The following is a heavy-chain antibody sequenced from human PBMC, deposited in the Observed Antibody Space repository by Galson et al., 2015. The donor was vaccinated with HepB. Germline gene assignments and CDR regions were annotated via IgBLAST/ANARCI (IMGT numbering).Heavy chain of an antibody. CDR2: IIPILGIA. J-gene: IGHJ4*02. D-gene: IGHD2-2*01. Sequence: SVKVSCKASGGTFSSYAISWVRQAPGQGLEWMGRIIPILGIANYAQKFQGRVTITADKSTSTAYMELSSLRSEDTAVYYCARVAPTNRGSTTLWVDYWGQGTLVTVSS. V-gene: IGHV1-69*04. CDR1: GGTFSSYA. CDR3: ARVAPTNRGSTTLWVDY.